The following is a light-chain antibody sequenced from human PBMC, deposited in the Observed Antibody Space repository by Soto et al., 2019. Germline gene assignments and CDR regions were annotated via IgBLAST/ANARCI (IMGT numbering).Light chain of an antibody. CDR3: QQYGSSPALT. CDR2: GAS. CDR1: QSVSSSY. J-gene: IGKJ4*01. Sequence: EIVLTQSPGTLSLSPGERATLSCRASQSVSSSYLAWYQQKPGQAPRLLIYGASSRATDIPDRFSGSGSGTDFTLTISRLEREDFAVYYCQQYGSSPALTFGGGTKVVIK. V-gene: IGKV3-20*01.